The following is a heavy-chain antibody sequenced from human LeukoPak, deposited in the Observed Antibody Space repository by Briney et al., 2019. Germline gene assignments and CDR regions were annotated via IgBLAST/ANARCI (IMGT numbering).Heavy chain of an antibody. V-gene: IGHV3-30*18. Sequence: QPGRSLRLSCAASGFTFGDFSMNWVRQAPGKGLEWVAVISYDGSNKYYADSVKGRFTISRDNSKNTLYLQMNSLRAEDTAVYYCAKSVVRGDGYYYGMDVWGQGTTVTVSS. CDR2: ISYDGSNK. D-gene: IGHD2-21*01. CDR3: AKSVVRGDGYYYGMDV. J-gene: IGHJ6*02. CDR1: GFTFGDFS.